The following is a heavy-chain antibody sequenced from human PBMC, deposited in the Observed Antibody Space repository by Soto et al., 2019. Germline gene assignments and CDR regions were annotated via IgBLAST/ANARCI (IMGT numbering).Heavy chain of an antibody. CDR3: ASSTVMGN. CDR1: GFTFSGSE. CDR2: ITSSGSTI. Sequence: GGSLRLSCAASGFTFSGSEMNWVRQAPGKGLEWISYITSSGSTIYYADSVKGRFTISRDNAKNSLYLQMNSLRAEDMAVYYCASSTVMGNWGQGTLVTVSS. V-gene: IGHV3-48*03. J-gene: IGHJ4*02. D-gene: IGHD5-18*01.